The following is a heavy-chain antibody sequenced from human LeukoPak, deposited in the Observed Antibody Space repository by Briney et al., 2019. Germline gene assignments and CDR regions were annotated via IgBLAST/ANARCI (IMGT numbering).Heavy chain of an antibody. CDR3: ARDYSSSWWNDAFDI. Sequence: ASVKVSCKASGYTFTSYAMNWVRQAPGQGLEWMGWINTNTGNPTYAQGFTGRFVFSLDTSVSTAYLQISSLKAEDTAVYYCARDYSSSWWNDAFDIWGQGTMVTVSS. CDR2: INTNTGNP. V-gene: IGHV7-4-1*02. CDR1: GYTFTSYA. D-gene: IGHD6-13*01. J-gene: IGHJ3*02.